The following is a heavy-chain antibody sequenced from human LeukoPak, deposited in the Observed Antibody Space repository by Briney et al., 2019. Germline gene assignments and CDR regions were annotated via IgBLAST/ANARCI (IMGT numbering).Heavy chain of an antibody. CDR2: GSGGST. CDR1: GFTFSSYA. Sequence: PGGSLRLSCAASGFTFSSYAMSGSGGSTYYADSVEGRFTISRDNSKNTVYLQVNSLRAEDTAVYYCAKTTTGYSSGRYPGWPVDYWGQGTLVTVSS. CDR3: AKTTTGYSSGRYPGWPVDY. V-gene: IGHV3-23*01. D-gene: IGHD6-19*01. J-gene: IGHJ4*02.